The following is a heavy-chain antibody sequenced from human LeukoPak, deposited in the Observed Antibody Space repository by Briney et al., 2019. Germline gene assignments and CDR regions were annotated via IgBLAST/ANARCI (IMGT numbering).Heavy chain of an antibody. CDR3: ARALSSSSWYYFDY. Sequence: GASVKVSCKASEYTFTSYDINWVRRATGQGLEWMGWMNPNSGNTGYAQKFQGRVTITRNTSISTAYMELSSLRSEDTAVYYCARALSSSSWYYFDYWGQGTLVTVSS. D-gene: IGHD6-13*01. CDR2: MNPNSGNT. V-gene: IGHV1-8*03. CDR1: EYTFTSYD. J-gene: IGHJ4*02.